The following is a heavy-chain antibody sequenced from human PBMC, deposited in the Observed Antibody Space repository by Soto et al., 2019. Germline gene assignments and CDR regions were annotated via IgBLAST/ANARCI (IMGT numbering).Heavy chain of an antibody. J-gene: IGHJ6*01. V-gene: IGHV4-39*02. CDR1: GGSISSSSYY. CDR3: GREDDGCETDYYGLDV. Sequence: SETLSLTCTVSGGSISSSSYYWGWIRQPPGKGLEWIGSIYYSGSTYYNPSLKSRVTISVDTSKNQFSLKLSSVTAADTAVYYCGREDDGCETDYYGLDVWREGTTVTV. CDR2: IYYSGST. D-gene: IGHD3-10*01.